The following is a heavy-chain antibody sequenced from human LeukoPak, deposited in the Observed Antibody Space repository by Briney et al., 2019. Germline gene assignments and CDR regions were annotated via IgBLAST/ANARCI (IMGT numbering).Heavy chain of an antibody. CDR1: GGSFSGYY. J-gene: IGHJ4*02. CDR3: ARGLMGATTGPYYFDY. V-gene: IGHV4-34*01. Sequence: SETLSLTCAVYGGSFSGYYWSCIRQPPGKGLESIGEINHSGSTNYNPSLKSRVTISVDTSKNQFSLKLSSVTAADTAVYYCARGLMGATTGPYYFDYWGQGTLVTVSS. D-gene: IGHD1-26*01. CDR2: INHSGST.